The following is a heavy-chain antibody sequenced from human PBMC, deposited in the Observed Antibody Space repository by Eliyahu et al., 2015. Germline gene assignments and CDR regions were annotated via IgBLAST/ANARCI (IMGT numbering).Heavy chain of an antibody. V-gene: IGHV4-59*01. Sequence: QVQLQESGPGLVKPSETLSLTCTVSGGSISTYYWTWIRQPPGKGLEWIGYIYYSGSTHYKPSLQSRVTISVDTSKNQFSLKVSSVTAADTAVYYCARGPSVGYDFRPYYFDHWGQGTLVTVSS. J-gene: IGHJ4*02. CDR1: GGSISTYY. CDR2: IYYSGST. D-gene: IGHD3-3*01. CDR3: ARGPSVGYDFRPYYFDH.